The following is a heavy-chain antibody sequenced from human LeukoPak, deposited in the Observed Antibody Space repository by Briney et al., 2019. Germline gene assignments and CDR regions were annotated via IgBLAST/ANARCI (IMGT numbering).Heavy chain of an antibody. CDR3: ARRRIAAAGTDY. V-gene: IGHV4-34*01. J-gene: IGHJ4*02. CDR2: IYYSGST. CDR1: GGSFSGYY. D-gene: IGHD6-13*01. Sequence: SETLSLTCAVYGGSFSGYYWSWIRQSPGKGLEWVGSIYYSGSTYCNPSLKSRVTISVDTSKNQFSLMLSSVTAADTAVYYCARRRIAAAGTDYWGQGTLVTVSS.